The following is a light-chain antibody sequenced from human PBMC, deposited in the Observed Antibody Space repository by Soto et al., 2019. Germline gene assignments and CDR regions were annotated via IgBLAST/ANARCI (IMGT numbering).Light chain of an antibody. CDR3: QQSYSILYT. V-gene: IGKV1-39*01. CDR2: AAS. CDR1: QSISSY. J-gene: IGKJ2*01. Sequence: DIQMTQSPSSLSASVGDRVTITCRASQSISSYLNWYQQKPGKAPKLLIYAASSLQSGVPSRFSGRGSGTDFTLTISSLQPEDFAIYYCQQSYSILYTFGQGTKLEIK.